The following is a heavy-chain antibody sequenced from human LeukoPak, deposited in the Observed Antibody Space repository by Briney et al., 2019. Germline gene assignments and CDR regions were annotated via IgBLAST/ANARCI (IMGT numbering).Heavy chain of an antibody. CDR3: ARDQMATTPLTH. CDR2: INHSGST. Sequence: SETLSLTCAVYGGSFSGYYWSWIRQPPGKGLEWIGEINHSGSTNYNPSLKSRVTISVDTSKNQFSLKLSSVTAADTAVYYCARDQMATTPLTHWGQGTLVTVSS. J-gene: IGHJ4*02. D-gene: IGHD5-24*01. CDR1: GGSFSGYY. V-gene: IGHV4-34*01.